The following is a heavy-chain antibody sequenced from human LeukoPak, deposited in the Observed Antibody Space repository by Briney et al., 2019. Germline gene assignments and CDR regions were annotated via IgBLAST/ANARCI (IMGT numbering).Heavy chain of an antibody. D-gene: IGHD3-10*01. V-gene: IGHV3-64D*06. J-gene: IGHJ4*02. Sequence: GGSLRLSCSASEFTFGSYAMHWVRQAPGKGLEYVSAISSNGRSTYYADSVKGRCTISRDNSKNTLYLQMSSLRAEDTAVYYCVKVLASHYYGSGSFDYWGQGTLVTVSS. CDR1: EFTFGSYA. CDR3: VKVLASHYYGSGSFDY. CDR2: ISSNGRST.